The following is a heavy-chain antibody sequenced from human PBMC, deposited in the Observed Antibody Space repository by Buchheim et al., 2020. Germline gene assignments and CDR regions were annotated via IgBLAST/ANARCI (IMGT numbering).Heavy chain of an antibody. J-gene: IGHJ4*02. D-gene: IGHD3-16*01. CDR3: ARDSAQGGVDY. CDR2: ISYDGSNK. V-gene: IGHV3-30-3*01. CDR1: GFTFRSYA. Sequence: QVQLVESGGGVVQPGRSLRLSCAASGFTFRSYAMHWVRQAPGKGLEWVAVISYDGSNKYYADSVKGRFTISRDHSKHTLYMQMNSLRAEDTAVYYCARDSAQGGVDYWGQG.